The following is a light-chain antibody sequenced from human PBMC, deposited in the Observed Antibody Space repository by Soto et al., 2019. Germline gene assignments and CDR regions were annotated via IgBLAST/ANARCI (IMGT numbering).Light chain of an antibody. J-gene: IGKJ2*01. Sequence: DIQMTQSPSPLYASVGHTVTITCRASQSISARLNWYQQKPGKVPKLLIYAASNLQSGVPSSFSGSGSETDFDLTISSLQPEEFATYYCQQSYRTPYTFGQGPKLQV. CDR2: AAS. CDR1: QSISAR. V-gene: IGKV1-39*01. CDR3: QQSYRTPYT.